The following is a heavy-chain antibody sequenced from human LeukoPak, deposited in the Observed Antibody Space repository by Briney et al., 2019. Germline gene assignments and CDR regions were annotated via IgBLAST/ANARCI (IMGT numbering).Heavy chain of an antibody. D-gene: IGHD3-3*01. CDR2: ISSSSSTI. J-gene: IGHJ4*02. Sequence: GGSLRLSCAASGFTFSSYSMNWVRQAPGKGLEWVSYISSSSSTIYYADSVKGRFTISRDNAKNSLYLQMNSLRAEDTAVYYCARDHSSGSYYFDYWGQGTLVTVSS. V-gene: IGHV3-48*01. CDR1: GFTFSSYS. CDR3: ARDHSSGSYYFDY.